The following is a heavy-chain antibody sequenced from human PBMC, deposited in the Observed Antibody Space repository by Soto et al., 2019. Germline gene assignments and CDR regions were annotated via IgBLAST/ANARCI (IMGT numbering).Heavy chain of an antibody. Sequence: ASVKVSCKASGYTFSDFDINWLRQAAGQGPEWMGWMNAKSGDTFSAQRLQGKFNMTGDTSLSTAYMEVGSLTSDDAAIYYCARGKPFNYAGFDVWGQGTTVTVSS. V-gene: IGHV1-8*01. D-gene: IGHD3-16*01. CDR1: GYTFSDFD. CDR3: ARGKPFNYAGFDV. J-gene: IGHJ6*02. CDR2: MNAKSGDT.